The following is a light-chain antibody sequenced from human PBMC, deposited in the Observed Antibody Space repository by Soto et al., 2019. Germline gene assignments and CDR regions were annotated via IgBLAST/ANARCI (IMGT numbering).Light chain of an antibody. CDR2: GAS. Sequence: DIQMTQSPSSLSASVGDRVTITCRSSQSISTYIHWYQQKPGKAPELLIYGASILHTGVPSRFSGSGSGTDFTLAISGLQHEDFATYYCQQSYNTRYTFGQGTKLEMK. J-gene: IGKJ2*01. CDR1: QSISTY. CDR3: QQSYNTRYT. V-gene: IGKV1-39*01.